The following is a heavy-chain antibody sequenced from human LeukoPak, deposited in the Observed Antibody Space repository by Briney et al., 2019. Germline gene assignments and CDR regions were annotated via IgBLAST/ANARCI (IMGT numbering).Heavy chain of an antibody. CDR3: AKDVDTAMAYYFDY. J-gene: IGHJ4*02. Sequence: GGSLRLSCAASGFTFSSYGMHWVRQAPGKGLEWVAVISYDGSNKYYADSVKGRFTISRDNSKNTLYLQMNSLRAEDTAVYYCAKDVDTAMAYYFDYWGQGTLVTVSS. V-gene: IGHV3-30*18. CDR2: ISYDGSNK. CDR1: GFTFSSYG. D-gene: IGHD5-18*01.